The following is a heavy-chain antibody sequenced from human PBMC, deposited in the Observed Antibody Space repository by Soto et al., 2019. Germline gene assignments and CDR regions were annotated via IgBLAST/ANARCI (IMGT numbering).Heavy chain of an antibody. D-gene: IGHD3-3*01. Sequence: QVQLQESGPGLVKPSQTLSLSCTVSGGSISSGGYYWSWIRQHPGKGLEWIGYIYYRGNTYYNPSLQSRATISLDTCKSPLSLELNSVTPAHTAVCYCARAGGGVKNLFDSWGPGILVTGSS. CDR1: GGSISSGGYY. J-gene: IGHJ4*02. CDR2: IYYRGNT. CDR3: ARAGGGVKNLFDS. V-gene: IGHV4-31*03.